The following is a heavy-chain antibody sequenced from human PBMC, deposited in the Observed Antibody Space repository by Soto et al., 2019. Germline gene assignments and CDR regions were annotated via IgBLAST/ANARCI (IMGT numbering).Heavy chain of an antibody. CDR2: IYYSGST. CDR1: GGSISSSSYY. D-gene: IGHD6-13*01. Sequence: SETLSLTCTVSGGSISSSSYYWGWIRQPPGKGLEWIGSIYYSGSTYYNPSLKSRVTISVDTSKNQFSLKLSSVTAADTAVYYCASTPYSSSWSRQGYWGQGTLVTVSS. J-gene: IGHJ4*02. CDR3: ASTPYSSSWSRQGY. V-gene: IGHV4-39*01.